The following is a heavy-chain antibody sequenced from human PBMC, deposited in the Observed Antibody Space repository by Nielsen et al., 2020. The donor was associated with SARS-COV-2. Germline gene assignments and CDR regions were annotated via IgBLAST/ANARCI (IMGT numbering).Heavy chain of an antibody. CDR1: GYTFINNY. CDR3: ARRRSLAGHFRYFDL. Sequence: ASVKVSCKASGYTFINNYMHWVRQAPGQGLEWMGIITPIGGTTTYARNFQGRVTMTRETSTSTVYMELSSLRSEDTAVYYCARRRSLAGHFRYFDLWGRGTLVTVSS. V-gene: IGHV1-46*01. D-gene: IGHD6-19*01. J-gene: IGHJ2*01. CDR2: ITPIGGTT.